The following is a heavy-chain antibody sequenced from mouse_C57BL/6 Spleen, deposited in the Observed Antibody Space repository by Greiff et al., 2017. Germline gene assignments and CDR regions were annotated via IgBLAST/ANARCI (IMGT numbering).Heavy chain of an antibody. J-gene: IGHJ4*01. CDR1: GFTFSDYY. CDR3: ARGGDYDGGIDYAMDY. Sequence: EVKVVESEGGLVQPGSSMKLSCTASGFTFSDYYMAWVRQVPEKGLEWVANINYDGSSTYYLDSLKSRFIISRDNAKNILYLQMSSLKSEDTATYYCARGGDYDGGIDYAMDYWGQGTSVTVSS. CDR2: INYDGSST. D-gene: IGHD2-4*01. V-gene: IGHV5-16*01.